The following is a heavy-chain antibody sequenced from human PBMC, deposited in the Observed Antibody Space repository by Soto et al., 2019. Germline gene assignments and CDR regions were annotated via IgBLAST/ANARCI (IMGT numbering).Heavy chain of an antibody. Sequence: GGSLRLSCAASGFTFSSYDMHWVRQATGKGLEWVSAIGTAGDTYYPGSVKGRFTISRENAKNSLYLQMNSLRAGDTAVYYCARGVYDFWSGPPRPCYFDYWGQGTLVTVSS. CDR3: ARGVYDFWSGPPRPCYFDY. V-gene: IGHV3-13*01. J-gene: IGHJ4*02. CDR1: GFTFSSYD. CDR2: IGTAGDT. D-gene: IGHD3-3*01.